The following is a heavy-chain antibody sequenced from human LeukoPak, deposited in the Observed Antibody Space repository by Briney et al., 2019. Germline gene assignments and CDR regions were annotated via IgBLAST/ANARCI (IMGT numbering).Heavy chain of an antibody. Sequence: PSETLSLTCTVSGDSISSYYWSWIRQPPGKGLEWIGSIYYSGSTYYNPSLKSRVTISVDTSKNQFSLKLSSVTAADTAVYYCARHRGSTITVTQYYFDYWGQGTLVTVPS. J-gene: IGHJ4*02. V-gene: IGHV4-59*05. CDR2: IYYSGST. CDR3: ARHRGSTITVTQYYFDY. CDR1: GDSISSYY. D-gene: IGHD4-11*01.